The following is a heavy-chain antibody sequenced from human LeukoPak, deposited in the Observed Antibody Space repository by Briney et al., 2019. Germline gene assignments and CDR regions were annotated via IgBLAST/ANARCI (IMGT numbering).Heavy chain of an antibody. CDR2: INSDGSST. J-gene: IGHJ4*02. Sequence: QAGGSLRLSCAASGFIFSRYAMSWVRQAPGKGLEWVSRINSDGSSTTHADSVKGRFTVSRDNVKNTLHLQMDGLRVEDTAVYYCVRSRAGALSEGDYWGQGTLVTVSS. V-gene: IGHV3-74*03. D-gene: IGHD4/OR15-4a*01. CDR1: GFIFSRYA. CDR3: VRSRAGALSEGDY.